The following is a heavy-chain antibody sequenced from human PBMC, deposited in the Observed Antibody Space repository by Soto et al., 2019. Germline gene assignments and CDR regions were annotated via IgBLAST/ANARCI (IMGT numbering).Heavy chain of an antibody. J-gene: IGHJ4*02. V-gene: IGHV3-30*18. CDR1: GFTFSTYG. CDR2: MSSDGSNR. D-gene: IGHD3-22*01. Sequence: QVHLVESGGGVVQPGRSLRLSCVVSGFTFSTYGMHWVRQAPGKGLEWVAVMSSDGSNRHYADSVKGRFTISRDNSKNXLXQPMNSLRPEDTAVYYCAKDDYFYDSSGYPQYFFDYWGQGTLVTVSS. CDR3: AKDDYFYDSSGYPQYFFDY.